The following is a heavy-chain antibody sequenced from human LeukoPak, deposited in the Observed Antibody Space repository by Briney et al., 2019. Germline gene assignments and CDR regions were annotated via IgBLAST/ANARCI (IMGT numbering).Heavy chain of an antibody. V-gene: IGHV3-66*04. J-gene: IGHJ4*02. CDR3: AGLPAYYYDTSGFYFDY. CDR1: GYSISSGYY. D-gene: IGHD3-22*01. CDR2: IYSGGST. Sequence: GTLSLTCTVSGYSISSGYYWGWIRQPPGKGLEWVSVIYSGGSTYYADSVKGRFTISRDNSKNTLYLQMNSLRAEDTAVYYCAGLPAYYYDTSGFYFDYWGQGTLVTVSS.